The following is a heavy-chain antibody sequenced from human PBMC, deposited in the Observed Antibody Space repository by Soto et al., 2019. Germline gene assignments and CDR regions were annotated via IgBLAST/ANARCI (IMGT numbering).Heavy chain of an antibody. D-gene: IGHD5-12*01. J-gene: IGHJ2*01. V-gene: IGHV3-30*18. CDR3: AKGPYSGYDSIWYFDL. CDR1: GFTFSSYG. CDR2: MSHDGSNK. Sequence: QVQLVESGGGVVQPGRSLRLSCAASGFTFSSYGMHWVRQAPGKGLEWVAIMSHDGSNKDYADSVKGRFTISRDNSKNXLYLQMSSLRAEDTAVYYCAKGPYSGYDSIWYFDLWGRGTLVTVSS.